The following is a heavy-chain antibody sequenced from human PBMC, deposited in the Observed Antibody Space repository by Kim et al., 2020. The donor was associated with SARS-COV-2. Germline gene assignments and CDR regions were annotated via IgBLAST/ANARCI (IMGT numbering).Heavy chain of an antibody. V-gene: IGHV1-2*06. CDR1: GYTFTGYY. CDR3: ASGPRYCSGGSCYYYYYGMDV. CDR2: INPNSGGT. D-gene: IGHD2-15*01. Sequence: ASVKVSCKASGYTFTGYYMHWVRQAPGQGLEWMGRINPNSGGTNYAQKFQGRVTMTRDTSISTAYMELSRLRSDDTAVYYCASGPRYCSGGSCYYYYYGMDVWGQGTTVTVSS. J-gene: IGHJ6*02.